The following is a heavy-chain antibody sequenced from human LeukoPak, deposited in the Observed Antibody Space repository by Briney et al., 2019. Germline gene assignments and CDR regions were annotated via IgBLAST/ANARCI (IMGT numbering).Heavy chain of an antibody. CDR2: INHSGST. Sequence: PSETLSLTCAAYGGSFSGYYWSWIRQPPGKGLEWIGEINHSGSTNYNPSLKSRVTISVDTSKNQFSLKLSSVTAADTAVHYCARDYCSSTSCYLFYFDYWGQGTLVTVSS. D-gene: IGHD2-2*01. J-gene: IGHJ4*02. CDR3: ARDYCSSTSCYLFYFDY. CDR1: GGSFSGYY. V-gene: IGHV4-34*01.